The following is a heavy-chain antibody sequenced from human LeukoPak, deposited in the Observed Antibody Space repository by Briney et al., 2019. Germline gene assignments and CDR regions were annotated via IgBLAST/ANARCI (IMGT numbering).Heavy chain of an antibody. V-gene: IGHV1-2*02. CDR1: GYTFTGYY. D-gene: IGHD3-22*01. Sequence: ASVKVSCKASGYTFTGYYMHWVRQAPGQGLEWMGWINPNSGGTNYAQKFQGRVTMTRDTSISTAYMELSRLRSDDTAVYYCARGPMGDDCYDSSGYYSNYFDYWGQGTLVTVSS. J-gene: IGHJ4*02. CDR2: INPNSGGT. CDR3: ARGPMGDDCYDSSGYYSNYFDY.